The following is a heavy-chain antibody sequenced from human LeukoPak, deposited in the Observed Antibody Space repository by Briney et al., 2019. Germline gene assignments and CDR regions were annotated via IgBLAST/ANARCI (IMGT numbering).Heavy chain of an antibody. CDR2: IYYSGST. J-gene: IGHJ5*02. CDR1: GGSISSYY. CDR3: ARDQRSGWFDP. V-gene: IGHV4-59*01. Sequence: SETLSLTCTVSGGSISSYYWSRIRQPPGKGLEWIGYIYYSGSTNYNPSLKSRVTISVDTSKNQFSLKLSSVTAADTAVYYCARDQRSGWFDPWGQGTLVTVSS.